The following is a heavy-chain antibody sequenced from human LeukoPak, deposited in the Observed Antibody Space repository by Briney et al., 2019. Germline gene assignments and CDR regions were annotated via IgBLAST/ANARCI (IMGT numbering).Heavy chain of an antibody. D-gene: IGHD1-14*01. CDR1: GYNFTTYW. V-gene: IGHV5-10-1*01. Sequence: GESLKISCKDSGYNFTTYWISWVRQMPGKGLEWMGRIDPSDSYTKYSPSFQGHVTISADKSINTAYLQWSSLKASDTAMYYCARLMEFDRIDYWGQGTLVTVSS. CDR3: ARLMEFDRIDY. CDR2: IDPSDSYT. J-gene: IGHJ4*02.